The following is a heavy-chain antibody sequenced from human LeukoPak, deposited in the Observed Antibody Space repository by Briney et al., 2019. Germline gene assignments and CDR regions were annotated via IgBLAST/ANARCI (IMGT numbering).Heavy chain of an antibody. V-gene: IGHV4-4*07. J-gene: IGHJ3*02. CDR1: GGSIITYY. Sequence: SETLSLTCTVSGGSIITYYWSWIRQPAGKGLEWIGRIYSSGRTNYHPSLESRVTMSVDTSKNQFSLNLTSVTAADTAVYYCARKGYSGSFLGVFDIWGQGTMVSVSS. CDR2: IYSSGRT. D-gene: IGHD1-26*01. CDR3: ARKGYSGSFLGVFDI.